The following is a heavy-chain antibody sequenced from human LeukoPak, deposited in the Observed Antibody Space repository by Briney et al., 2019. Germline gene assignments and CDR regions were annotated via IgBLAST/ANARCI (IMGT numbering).Heavy chain of an antibody. CDR2: IYYSGST. CDR3: ARGYCSSTSCYGYYMDV. Sequence: SETLSLTCTVSGGSISSYYWSWIRQPPGKGLEWIGYIYYSGSTNYNPSLKSRVTISVDTSKNQFSLKLSSVTAADTAVYYCARGYCSSTSCYGYYMDVWGKGTTVTVSS. CDR1: GGSISSYY. J-gene: IGHJ6*03. D-gene: IGHD2-2*01. V-gene: IGHV4-59*01.